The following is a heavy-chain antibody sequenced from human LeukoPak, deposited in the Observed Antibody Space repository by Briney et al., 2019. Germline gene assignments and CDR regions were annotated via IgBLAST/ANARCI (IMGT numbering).Heavy chain of an antibody. CDR3: ARDSYSGSYYNWFDP. Sequence: GGSLRLSCAASGFTFSSYAMSWVRQAPGKGLEWVANIKQDGSEKYYVDSVKGRFTISRDNAKNSLYLQMNSLRAEDTAVYYCARDSYSGSYYNWFDPWGQGTLVTVSS. CDR2: IKQDGSEK. J-gene: IGHJ5*02. V-gene: IGHV3-7*01. D-gene: IGHD3-10*01. CDR1: GFTFSSYA.